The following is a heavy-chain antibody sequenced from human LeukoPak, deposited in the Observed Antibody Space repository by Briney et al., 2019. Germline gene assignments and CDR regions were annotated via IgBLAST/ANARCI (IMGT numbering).Heavy chain of an antibody. Sequence: PGRSLRLSCAASGFTFSNALHWVRQAPGKGLEWVAVISYDRSHEYYADSVKGRFTISRDDSKNTLHLQMNSLRAEDTAVYHCARDSGRLGISWYFDLWGRGTLVAVSS. V-gene: IGHV3-30*04. CDR2: ISYDRSHE. D-gene: IGHD7-27*01. CDR3: ARDSGRLGISWYFDL. CDR1: GFTFSNA. J-gene: IGHJ2*01.